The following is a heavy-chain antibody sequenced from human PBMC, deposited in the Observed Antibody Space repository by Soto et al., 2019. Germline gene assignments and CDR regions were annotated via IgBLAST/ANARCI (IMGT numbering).Heavy chain of an antibody. CDR2: IYYSGST. V-gene: IGHV4-59*01. D-gene: IGHD6-19*01. Sequence: SETLSLTCTVSDGSISSYYWSWIRQPPGKGLEWIGYIYYSGSTNYNPSLKSRVTISVDTSKNQFSLKLSSVTAADTAVYYCARLQSSVAGTFDPWGQGTLVTVSS. J-gene: IGHJ5*02. CDR1: DGSISSYY. CDR3: ARLQSSVAGTFDP.